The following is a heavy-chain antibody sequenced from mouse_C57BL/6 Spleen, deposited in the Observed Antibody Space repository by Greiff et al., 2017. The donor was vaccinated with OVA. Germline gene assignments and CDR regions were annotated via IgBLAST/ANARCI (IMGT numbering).Heavy chain of an antibody. CDR1: GYTFPSYW. CDR3: ARRTTAVEGYAMDY. V-gene: IGHV1-69*01. Sequence: VQLQQPGAELVMPGASVKLSCKASGYTFPSYWMHWVKQRPGQGLEWIGEIDPSDSYTNYNQKFKGKSTLTVDKSSSTAYMQLSSLTSEDSAVYYCARRTTAVEGYAMDYWGQGTSVTVSS. D-gene: IGHD1-1*01. CDR2: IDPSDSYT. J-gene: IGHJ4*01.